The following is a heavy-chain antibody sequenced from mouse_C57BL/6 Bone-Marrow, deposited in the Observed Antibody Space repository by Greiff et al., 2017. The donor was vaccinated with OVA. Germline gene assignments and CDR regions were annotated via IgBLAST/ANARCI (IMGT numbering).Heavy chain of an antibody. D-gene: IGHD2-3*01. CDR1: GFTFSSYG. CDR2: ISSGGSYT. J-gene: IGHJ3*01. V-gene: IGHV5-6*02. Sequence: DVKLVESGGDLVKPGGSLKLSCAASGFTFSSYGMSWVRQTPDKRLEWVATISSGGSYTYYPDSVKGRFTITRDNAKNTLYLQMSSLKSEDTAMYYCARHERDGYPFAYWGQGTLITVSA. CDR3: ARHERDGYPFAY.